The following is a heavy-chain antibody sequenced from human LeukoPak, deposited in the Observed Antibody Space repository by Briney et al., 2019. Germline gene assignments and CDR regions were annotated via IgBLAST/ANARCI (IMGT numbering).Heavy chain of an antibody. Sequence: GGSLRLSCAASGFTFNTYAMAWVRQAPGKGLEWVSTVSASGDNTYYVDSVKGRFTISRDNSKSTLSLQMNSLRNEDTGVYYCVKVLAGYSYGSYDYWGQGTVVTVSS. V-gene: IGHV3-23*01. CDR2: VSASGDNT. CDR3: VKVLAGYSYGSYDY. J-gene: IGHJ4*02. CDR1: GFTFNTYA. D-gene: IGHD5-18*01.